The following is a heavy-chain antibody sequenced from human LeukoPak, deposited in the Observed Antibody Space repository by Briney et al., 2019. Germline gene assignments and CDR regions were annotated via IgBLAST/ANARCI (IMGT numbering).Heavy chain of an antibody. V-gene: IGHV1-2*02. CDR1: GYTFTGYY. CDR3: ARDRKQQLSSYYFDY. J-gene: IGHJ4*02. CDR2: INPNSGGT. Sequence: ASVKVSCKASGYTFTGYYMHWVRQAPGQGLEWMGWINPNSGGTNCAQKFQGRVTMTRDTSISTAYMELSRLRSDDTAVYYCARDRKQQLSSYYFDYWGQGTLVTVSS. D-gene: IGHD6-13*01.